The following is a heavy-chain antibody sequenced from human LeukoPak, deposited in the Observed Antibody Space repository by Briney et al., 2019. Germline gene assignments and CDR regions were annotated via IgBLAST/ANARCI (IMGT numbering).Heavy chain of an antibody. D-gene: IGHD6-13*01. CDR1: GFTFSSYS. CDR3: AGAIGYSSSWYDY. V-gene: IGHV3-21*04. Sequence: GGSLRLSCAASGFTFSSYSMNWVRQAPGKGLEWVSSISGSGSYIYYADSVKGRFTISRDNAKNSLYLQMNSLRAEDTAVYYCAGAIGYSSSWYDYWGQGTLVTVSS. CDR2: ISGSGSYI. J-gene: IGHJ4*02.